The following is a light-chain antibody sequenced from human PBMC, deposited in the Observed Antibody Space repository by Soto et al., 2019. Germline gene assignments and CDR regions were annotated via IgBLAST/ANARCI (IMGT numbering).Light chain of an antibody. CDR2: EVI. CDR1: SSDVGGYNY. Sequence: QSALTQPPSASGSPGQSVTISCTGTSSDVGGYNYVSWYQQHPGKAPKLMIYEVIKRPSGVPDRFSGSKSGNTASLTVSGLQAEDEADYYCSSYGGSNIWVFGTGTKSPS. V-gene: IGLV2-8*01. J-gene: IGLJ1*01. CDR3: SSYGGSNIWV.